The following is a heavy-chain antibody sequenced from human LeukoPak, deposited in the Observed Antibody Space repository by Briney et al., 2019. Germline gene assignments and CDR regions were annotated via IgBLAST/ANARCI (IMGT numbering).Heavy chain of an antibody. CDR3: TRGWYQLLSSFYFDY. Sequence: GASVKVSCKASGYTFTGYYMHWVRQAPGQGLEWMGWINPNSGGTNYAQKFQGRVTMTRDTPISTAYMELSRLRSDDTAVYYCTRGWYQLLSSFYFDYWGQGTLVTVSS. CDR2: INPNSGGT. CDR1: GYTFTGYY. J-gene: IGHJ4*02. D-gene: IGHD2-2*01. V-gene: IGHV1-2*02.